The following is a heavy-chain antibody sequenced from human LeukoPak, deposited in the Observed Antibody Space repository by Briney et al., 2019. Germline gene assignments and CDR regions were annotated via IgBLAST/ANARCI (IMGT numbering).Heavy chain of an antibody. CDR3: ARDWSSGYYDY. Sequence: GRSLRLSCAASGFTFSSYAMHWVRQAPGKGLEWVAVISYDGSNKYYADSVKGRFTISRDNSKNTLYLQMNSLRAEDTAVYYCARDWSSGYYDYWGQGTLVTVSS. J-gene: IGHJ4*02. V-gene: IGHV3-30-3*01. CDR1: GFTFSSYA. D-gene: IGHD3-22*01. CDR2: ISYDGSNK.